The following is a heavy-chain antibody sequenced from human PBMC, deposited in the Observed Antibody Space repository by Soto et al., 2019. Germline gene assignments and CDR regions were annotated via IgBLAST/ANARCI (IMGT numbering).Heavy chain of an antibody. CDR2: IYYSGST. Sequence: PSETLSLTCSVSGDSISTSSYYWGWVRQPPGKGLEYIGSIYYSGSTFYNPSLKSRVTISVDTSRNQFSLKLTSVTGADTALYYCARLYYWIVAPAPNFDHWGQGTLVTVSS. CDR3: ARLYYWIVAPAPNFDH. CDR1: GDSISTSSYY. J-gene: IGHJ4*02. V-gene: IGHV4-39*01. D-gene: IGHD5-12*01.